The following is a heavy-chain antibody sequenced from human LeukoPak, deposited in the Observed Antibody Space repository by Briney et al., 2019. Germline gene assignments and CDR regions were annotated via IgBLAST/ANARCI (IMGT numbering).Heavy chain of an antibody. Sequence: GGSLRLTCAASGFTVSSNYMSWVRQAPGKGLEWVSVIYSDGNTYYADSVKGRFTISRDNSKNTLYLQMNSLRAEDTAVYYYARAGYSYGDDYWGQGTLVTVSS. V-gene: IGHV3-53*01. CDR2: IYSDGNT. J-gene: IGHJ4*02. CDR1: GFTVSSNY. CDR3: ARAGYSYGDDY. D-gene: IGHD5-18*01.